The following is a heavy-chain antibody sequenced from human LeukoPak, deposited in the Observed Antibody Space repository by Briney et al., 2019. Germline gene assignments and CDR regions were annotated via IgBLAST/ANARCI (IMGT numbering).Heavy chain of an antibody. CDR3: ARGKWELRWLDY. CDR1: GGSFSGYF. Sequence: PSETLSLTCAVYGGSFSGYFWSWIRQPPGKGLEWIGEINHSGSTNYNPSLKSRVTISVDTSENQFSLKLSSVTAADTAVYYCARGKWELRWLDYWGQGTLVTVSS. J-gene: IGHJ4*02. D-gene: IGHD1-26*01. V-gene: IGHV4-34*01. CDR2: INHSGST.